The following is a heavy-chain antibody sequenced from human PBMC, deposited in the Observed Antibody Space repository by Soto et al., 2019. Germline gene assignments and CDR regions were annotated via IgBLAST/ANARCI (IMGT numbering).Heavy chain of an antibody. J-gene: IGHJ4*02. Sequence: GESLKISCAASGFTFSSYAMSWVRQAPGKGLEWVSAISGSGGSTYYADSVKGRFTISRDNSKNTLYLQMNSLRAEDTAVYYCAKDLLKGGNTNRDWGQGTLVTVSS. CDR1: GFTFSSYA. D-gene: IGHD2-15*01. CDR2: ISGSGGST. CDR3: AKDLLKGGNTNRD. V-gene: IGHV3-23*01.